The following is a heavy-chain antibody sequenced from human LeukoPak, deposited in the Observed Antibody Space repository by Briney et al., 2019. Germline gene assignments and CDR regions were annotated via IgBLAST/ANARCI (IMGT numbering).Heavy chain of an antibody. CDR1: GASISSGTYS. CDR3: ARGDGSGSGRWFDP. V-gene: IGHV4-30-2*01. J-gene: IGHJ5*02. CDR2: IYHTGST. D-gene: IGHD3-10*01. Sequence: PSQTLSLTCTVSGASISSGTYSWSWIRQPPGEGLEWIGYIYHTGSTYYNPSLKGRVTISVDRSKNQFSLNLNFVTAADTALYYCARGDGSGSGRWFDPWGQGTLITVPS.